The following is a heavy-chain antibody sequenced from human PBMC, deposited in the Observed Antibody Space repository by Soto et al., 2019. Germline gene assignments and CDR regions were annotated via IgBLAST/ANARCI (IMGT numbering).Heavy chain of an antibody. CDR2: ISWNSGSI. V-gene: IGHV3-9*01. Sequence: EEQLVESGGGLIRPGRSRRLSCADSGFTFDDYAMHWVRQAPGKGLEWVSGISWNSGSIGYADSVKGRFTISRDNAKNSLYLQMNSLRAEDTALYYCAKGRVRSWLDYIDDWGQGTLVTVSS. D-gene: IGHD6-13*01. CDR1: GFTFDDYA. J-gene: IGHJ4*02. CDR3: AKGRVRSWLDYIDD.